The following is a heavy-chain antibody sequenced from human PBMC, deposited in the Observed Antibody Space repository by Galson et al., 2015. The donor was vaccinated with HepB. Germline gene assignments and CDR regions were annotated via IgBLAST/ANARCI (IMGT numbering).Heavy chain of an antibody. CDR1: GGSISSGSYY. J-gene: IGHJ6*02. CDR2: IYTSGST. Sequence: TLSLTCTVSGGSISSGSYYWSWIRQPAGKGLEWIGRIYTSGSTNYNPSLKSRVTISVDTSKNQFSLKLSSVTAADTAAYYCASSRTTVVTYYYYYYGMDVWGQGTTVTVSS. V-gene: IGHV4-61*02. D-gene: IGHD4-23*01. CDR3: ASSRTTVVTYYYYYYGMDV.